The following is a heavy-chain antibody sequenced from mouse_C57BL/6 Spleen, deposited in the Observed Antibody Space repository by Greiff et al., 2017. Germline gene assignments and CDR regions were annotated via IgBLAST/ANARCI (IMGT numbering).Heavy chain of an antibody. J-gene: IGHJ2*01. CDR2: IHPNSGST. CDR3: ARRSTYGSSLDD. Sequence: QVQLQQPGAELVKPGASVKLSCKASGYTFTSYWMHWVKQRPGQGLEWLGMIHPNSGSTNYHEKFKSKATLTVAKSSSTAYMQLSSLTSEDAAVYYCARRSTYGSSLDDWGQGTTLTVSS. CDR1: GYTFTSYW. D-gene: IGHD1-1*01. V-gene: IGHV1-64*01.